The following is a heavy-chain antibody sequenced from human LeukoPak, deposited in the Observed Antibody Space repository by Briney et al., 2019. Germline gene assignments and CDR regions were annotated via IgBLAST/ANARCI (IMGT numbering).Heavy chain of an antibody. V-gene: IGHV1-8*01. Sequence: ASVKVSCKASGYTFTSYDINWVRQATGQGLEWMGWMNPNSGNTGYAQKFQGRVTITRDTSASAAYMELNSLRSEDTAVYYCARSSYDFLTGSPLLNSFDYWGQGTLVTVSS. D-gene: IGHD3-9*01. CDR3: ARSSYDFLTGSPLLNSFDY. CDR2: MNPNSGNT. CDR1: GYTFTSYD. J-gene: IGHJ4*02.